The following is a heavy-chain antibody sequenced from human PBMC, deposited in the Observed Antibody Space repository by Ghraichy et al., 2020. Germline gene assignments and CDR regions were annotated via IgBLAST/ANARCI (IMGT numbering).Heavy chain of an antibody. CDR1: GFTFSSYA. CDR3: AKDVPSGYCSGGSCYWAVDY. V-gene: IGHV3-23*01. D-gene: IGHD2-15*01. J-gene: IGHJ4*02. Sequence: GGSLRLSCAASGFTFSSYAMSWVRQAPGKGLEWVSAISGSGGSTYYADSVRGRFTISRDNSKNTLYLQMNSLRAEDTAVYYCAKDVPSGYCSGGSCYWAVDYWGQGTLVTVSS. CDR2: ISGSGGST.